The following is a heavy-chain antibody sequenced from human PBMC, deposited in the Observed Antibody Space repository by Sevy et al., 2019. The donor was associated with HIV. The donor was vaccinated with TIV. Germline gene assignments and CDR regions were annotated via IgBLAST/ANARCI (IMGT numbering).Heavy chain of an antibody. D-gene: IGHD2-21*01. J-gene: IGHJ4*02. V-gene: IGHV3-23*01. Sequence: GGSLRLSCAASGFTFSIYAMSWVRQAPGKGLEWVSAISGGVGSTYYAGSVKGRFTISRDNSKNTLYLQMNSLRAEDTAVYYCAALNDVCGGDLLYWGQGTLVTVSS. CDR1: GFTFSIYA. CDR2: ISGGVGST. CDR3: AALNDVCGGDLLY.